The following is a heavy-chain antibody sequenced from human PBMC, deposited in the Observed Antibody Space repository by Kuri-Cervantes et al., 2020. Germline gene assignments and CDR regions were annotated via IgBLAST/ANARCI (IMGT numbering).Heavy chain of an antibody. CDR1: GYTFTGYY. CDR2: ISAYNGNT. Sequence: ASVKVSCKASGYTFTGYYMHWVRQAPGQGLEWMGWISAYNGNTNYAQKLQGRVTMTTDTSTSTAYMELRSLRSDDTAVYYCARAPGDAFDIWGQGTMVTVSS. J-gene: IGHJ3*02. CDR3: ARAPGDAFDI. D-gene: IGHD1-14*01. V-gene: IGHV1-18*04.